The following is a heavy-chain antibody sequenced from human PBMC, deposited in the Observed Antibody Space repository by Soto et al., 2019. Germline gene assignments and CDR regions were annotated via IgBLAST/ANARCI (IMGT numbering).Heavy chain of an antibody. CDR2: IIPIFGTA. V-gene: IGHV1-69*06. Sequence: SVKVSFNASGCTFSSYAISWVRQAPGKGLEWIGGIIPIFGTANYAQNFQGRVTITADKSTSTAYMELSSLRSEDTAVYYCARGCGAYEYDSGANGPGPFDSW. D-gene: IGHD3-22*01. CDR1: GCTFSSYA. J-gene: IGHJ4*01. CDR3: ARGCGAYEYDSGANGPGPFDS.